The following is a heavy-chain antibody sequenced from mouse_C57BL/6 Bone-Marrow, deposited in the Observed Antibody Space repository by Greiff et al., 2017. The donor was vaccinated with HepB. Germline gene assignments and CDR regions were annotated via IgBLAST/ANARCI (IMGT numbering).Heavy chain of an antibody. J-gene: IGHJ2*01. CDR3: ARYYDGYYAYYFDY. V-gene: IGHV1-61*01. Sequence: QVQLQQPGAELVRPGSSVKLSCKASGYTFTSYWMDWVKQRPGQGLEWIGNIYPSDSETHYNQKFKDKATLIVDKSSSKAYMQLSSLTSEDSAVYYFARYYDGYYAYYFDYWGQGTTLTVSS. CDR1: GYTFTSYW. D-gene: IGHD2-3*01. CDR2: IYPSDSET.